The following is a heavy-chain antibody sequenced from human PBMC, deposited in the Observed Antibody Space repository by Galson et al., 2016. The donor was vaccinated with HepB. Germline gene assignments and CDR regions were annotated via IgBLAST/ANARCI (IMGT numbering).Heavy chain of an antibody. CDR3: ARVGAYVWGTYRSPRAFDI. D-gene: IGHD3-16*02. CDR2: IIPISRTV. J-gene: IGHJ3*02. Sequence: SVKVSCKASGGTFSSYTISWVRQAPGQGLEWMGGIIPISRTVKYAQTFQGRVTIPADESTNTAYMELSSLRSEDTALYYCARVGAYVWGTYRSPRAFDIWGQGTMVTVS. V-gene: IGHV1-69*13. CDR1: GGTFSSYT.